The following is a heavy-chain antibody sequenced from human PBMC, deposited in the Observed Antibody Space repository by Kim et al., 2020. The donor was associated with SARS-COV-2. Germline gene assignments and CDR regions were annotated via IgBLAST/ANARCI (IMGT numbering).Heavy chain of an antibody. J-gene: IGHJ6*02. CDR3: ARVGYSSSWYSVEYYYDYYGMDV. Sequence: GGSLRLSCAASGFTFSSYAMHWVRQAPGKGLEWVAVISYDGSNKYYADSVKGRFTISRDNSKNTLYLQMNSLRAEDTAVYYCARVGYSSSWYSVEYYYDYYGMDVWGQGTTVTVSS. V-gene: IGHV3-30*04. CDR1: GFTFSSYA. CDR2: ISYDGSNK. D-gene: IGHD6-13*01.